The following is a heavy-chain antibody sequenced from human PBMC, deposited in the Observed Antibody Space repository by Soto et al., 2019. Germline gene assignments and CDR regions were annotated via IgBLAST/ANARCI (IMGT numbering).Heavy chain of an antibody. Sequence: GESLKISCKGAGYSFTSYWISWVRQMPGKGLEWMGRIDPSDSYTNYSPSFQGHVTISADKSISTAYLQWSSLKASDTAMYYCARRYVGYYYYGMDVWGQGTTVTVSS. CDR3: ARRYVGYYYYGMDV. V-gene: IGHV5-10-1*01. D-gene: IGHD5-12*01. CDR2: IDPSDSYT. J-gene: IGHJ6*02. CDR1: GYSFTSYW.